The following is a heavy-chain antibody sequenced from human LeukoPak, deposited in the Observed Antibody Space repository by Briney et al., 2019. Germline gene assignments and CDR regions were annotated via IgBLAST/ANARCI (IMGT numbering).Heavy chain of an antibody. CDR1: GFTFSTYS. CDR3: ARQHCSGGSCYTDY. J-gene: IGHJ4*02. Sequence: GGSLRLSCAASGFTFSTYSMNWVRQAPGKGLEWVSSISGSSSYIYYADSVKGRFTISRDNAKNSLFLQLNSLRAEDTAVYYYARQHCSGGSCYTDYWGLGTLVTVSS. CDR2: ISGSSSYI. V-gene: IGHV3-21*01. D-gene: IGHD2-15*01.